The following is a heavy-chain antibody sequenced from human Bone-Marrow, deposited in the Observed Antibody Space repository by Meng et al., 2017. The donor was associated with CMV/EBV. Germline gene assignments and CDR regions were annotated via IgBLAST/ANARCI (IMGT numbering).Heavy chain of an antibody. CDR3: AKDTPIHDSSGSTPYFDY. V-gene: IGHV3-23*03. CDR1: GFTFSSYA. Sequence: GESLKISCAASGFTFSSYAMSWVRQAPGKGLEWVSVIYSGGSSTYYADSVKGRFTISRDNSKNTLYLQMNSLRAEDTAVYYCAKDTPIHDSSGSTPYFDYWGQGTLVTGSS. CDR2: IYSGGSST. J-gene: IGHJ4*02. D-gene: IGHD3-22*01.